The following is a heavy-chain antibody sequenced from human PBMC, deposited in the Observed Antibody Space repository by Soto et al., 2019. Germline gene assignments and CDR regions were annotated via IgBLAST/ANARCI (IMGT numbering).Heavy chain of an antibody. CDR2: INSDGSST. J-gene: IGHJ5*02. CDR3: ARGSYYYDSSGYNNWFDP. Sequence: GGSLRLSCAASGFTFSSYWMHWVRQAPGKGLVWVSRINSDGSSTSYADSVKGRFTISRDNAKNTLYLQMNSLRAEDTAVYYCARGSYYYDSSGYNNWFDPWGQGTLVTVSS. D-gene: IGHD3-22*01. V-gene: IGHV3-74*01. CDR1: GFTFSSYW.